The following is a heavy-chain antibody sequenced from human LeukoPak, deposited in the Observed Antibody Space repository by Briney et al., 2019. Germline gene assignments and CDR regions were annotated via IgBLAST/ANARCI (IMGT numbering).Heavy chain of an antibody. V-gene: IGHV4-61*02. D-gene: IGHD6-6*01. CDR2: IYTSGST. CDR3: ARLSRIASRLGPPDY. CDR1: GGSISSGSYY. Sequence: SETLSLTCTVSGGSISSGSYYWSWIRQPAGKGLEWIGRIYTSGSTNYNPSLKSRVTISVDTSKNQFSLKLSSVTAADTAVYYCARLSRIASRLGPPDYWGQGTLVTVSS. J-gene: IGHJ4*02.